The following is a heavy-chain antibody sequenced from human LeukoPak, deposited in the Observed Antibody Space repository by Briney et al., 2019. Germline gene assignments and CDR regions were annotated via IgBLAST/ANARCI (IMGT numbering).Heavy chain of an antibody. Sequence: GGSLRLSCAASGVTFSSYWMSWVRQAPGQGLEWVANIKQDGSEKYYVDSVKGRFTISRDNAKNSLYLQMNSLRAEDTAVYYCAELGITMIGGVWGKGTTVTISS. CDR1: GVTFSSYW. D-gene: IGHD3-10*02. CDR3: AELGITMIGGV. CDR2: IKQDGSEK. J-gene: IGHJ6*04. V-gene: IGHV3-7*01.